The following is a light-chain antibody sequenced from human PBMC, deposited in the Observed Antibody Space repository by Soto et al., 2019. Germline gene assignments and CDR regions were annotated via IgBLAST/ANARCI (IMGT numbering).Light chain of an antibody. CDR1: QNILYNSNNKNY. CDR2: WAS. Sequence: DIVMTQSPDSLAVSLGERATTNCKSSQNILYNSNNKNYVAWYQQKPGQPPKLLIYWASIRESGVPDRFSGSGSGTDFTLTISSLQAEDVAVYYCQQYYTSPTWTFGQGTKVDIK. J-gene: IGKJ1*01. V-gene: IGKV4-1*01. CDR3: QQYYTSPTWT.